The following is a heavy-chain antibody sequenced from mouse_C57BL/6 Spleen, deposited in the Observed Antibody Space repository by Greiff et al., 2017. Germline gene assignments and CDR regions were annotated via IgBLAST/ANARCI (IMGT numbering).Heavy chain of an antibody. J-gene: IGHJ2*01. D-gene: IGHD4-1*01. CDR2: ISYSGST. CDR3: ARGNWELDY. Sequence: EVQLQESGPGMVKPSQSLFLTCTVTGYSITSGYDWHWIRHFPGNKLEWMGYISYSGSTNYNPSLKSRISITHDTSKNHFFLKLNSVTTEDTATYYCARGNWELDYWGQGTTLTVSS. V-gene: IGHV3-1*01. CDR1: GYSITSGYD.